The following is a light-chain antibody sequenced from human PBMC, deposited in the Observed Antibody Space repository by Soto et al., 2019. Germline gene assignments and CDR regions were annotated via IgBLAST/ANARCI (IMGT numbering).Light chain of an antibody. Sequence: DIQMTQSPSSLSASVGDRVTITCRASQSISSYLNWYQQKPGKAPKLLIYAASSLQSGDPSRFSGSGSGTDFTLTISSLQPEDFATYYCQQSYSTPYMYTFGQGTKLDIK. CDR3: QQSYSTPYMYT. CDR1: QSISSY. V-gene: IGKV1-39*01. J-gene: IGKJ2*01. CDR2: AAS.